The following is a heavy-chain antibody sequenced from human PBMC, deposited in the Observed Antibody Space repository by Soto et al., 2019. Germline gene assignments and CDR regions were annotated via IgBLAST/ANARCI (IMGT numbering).Heavy chain of an antibody. V-gene: IGHV3-7*05. CDR2: IKQDGSEK. D-gene: IGHD4-17*01. CDR3: ARDFSYGDYEGQFDY. J-gene: IGHJ4*02. Sequence: GSLRLSCAASGFTFSSYWMSWVRQAPGKGLEWVANIKQDGSEKYYVDSVKGRFTISRDNAENSLYLQMNSLRAEDTAVYYCARDFSYGDYEGQFDYWGQGTLVTVSS. CDR1: GFTFSSYW.